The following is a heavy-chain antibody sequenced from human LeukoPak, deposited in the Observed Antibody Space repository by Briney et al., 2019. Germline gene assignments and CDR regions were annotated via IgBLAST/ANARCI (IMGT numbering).Heavy chain of an antibody. CDR2: IIPIFGTA. CDR3: ARASSGSGSYYNAFDI. Sequence: ASVKVSCKASGGTFSSYAISWVRQAPGQGLEWMGRIIPIFGTANYAQKFQGRVTITTDESTSTAYMELSSLRSEDTAVYYCARASSGSGSYYNAFDIWGQGTMVTVSS. D-gene: IGHD1-26*01. CDR1: GGTFSSYA. V-gene: IGHV1-69*05. J-gene: IGHJ3*02.